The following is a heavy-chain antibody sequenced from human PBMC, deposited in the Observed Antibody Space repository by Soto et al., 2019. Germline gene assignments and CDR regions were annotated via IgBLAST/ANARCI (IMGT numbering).Heavy chain of an antibody. Sequence: PGGSLRLSCAASGFTFSSYGIHWVRQAPGKGLEWVAVIWYDGSNKYYADSVKGRFTISRDNSKNTLYLQMNSLRAEDTAVYYWARGTPEDYYYYYMDVWGKGTTVTVSS. CDR3: ARGTPEDYYYYYMDV. CDR2: IWYDGSNK. J-gene: IGHJ6*03. V-gene: IGHV3-33*01. CDR1: GFTFSSYG.